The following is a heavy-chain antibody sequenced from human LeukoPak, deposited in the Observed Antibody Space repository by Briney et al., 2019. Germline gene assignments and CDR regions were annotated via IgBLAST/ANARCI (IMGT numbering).Heavy chain of an antibody. J-gene: IGHJ4*02. V-gene: IGHV3-30-3*02. Sequence: GGSLRLSCAASGFTFSSYAMHWVRQAPGKGLEWVAVISNDGSNKYYADSVKGRFTISRDNSKNTLYLQMNSLRAEDTAVYYCAKIIRVVVITPYFDYWGQGTLVTVSS. CDR2: ISNDGSNK. CDR3: AKIIRVVVITPYFDY. CDR1: GFTFSSYA. D-gene: IGHD3-22*01.